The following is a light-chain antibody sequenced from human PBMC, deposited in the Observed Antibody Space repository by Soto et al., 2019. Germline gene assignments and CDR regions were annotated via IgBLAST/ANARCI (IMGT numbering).Light chain of an antibody. CDR1: SSDVGGYNS. Sequence: ALTQPASVSGSPGQSITLSCTGTSSDVGGYNSVSWYQHHPGKAPKLMIYNVSNRPSGVSSRFSGSKSGNTASLTISGLQAEDEADYYCSSYTTSSTYVFATGTKVTVL. CDR3: SSYTTSSTYV. CDR2: NVS. V-gene: IGLV2-14*03. J-gene: IGLJ1*01.